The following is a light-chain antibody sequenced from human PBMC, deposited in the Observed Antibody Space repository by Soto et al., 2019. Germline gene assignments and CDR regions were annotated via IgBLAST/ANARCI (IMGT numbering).Light chain of an antibody. CDR3: QQYNNWTPRWK. Sequence: EIVMTQSPATLSVSPGERATLSCRASQSVSSNLAWYQQKPGQAPRLLIYGASTRATGIPARFSGSGSGTEFTLTISSLQSEDFAVYYCQQYNNWTPRWKFGKGTKVDI. CDR2: GAS. J-gene: IGKJ1*01. V-gene: IGKV3-15*01. CDR1: QSVSSN.